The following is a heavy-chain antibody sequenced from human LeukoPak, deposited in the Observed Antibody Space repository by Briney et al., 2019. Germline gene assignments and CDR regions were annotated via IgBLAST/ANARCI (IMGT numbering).Heavy chain of an antibody. CDR1: EFAFSSYA. CDR2: ISYDGSNK. Sequence: GGSLRLSCAASEFAFSSYAMHWVRQAPGKGLEWVAVISYDGSNKYYADSVKGRFTISRGNSKNTLYLEMNSLRAEDTAVYSCARSGDSSGYYPDYWGQGTLVTVSS. D-gene: IGHD3-22*01. CDR3: ARSGDSSGYYPDY. J-gene: IGHJ4*02. V-gene: IGHV3-30*04.